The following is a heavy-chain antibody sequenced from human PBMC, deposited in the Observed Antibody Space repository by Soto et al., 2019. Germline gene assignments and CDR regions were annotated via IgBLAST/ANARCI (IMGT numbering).Heavy chain of an antibody. V-gene: IGHV3-48*01. J-gene: IGHJ4*02. D-gene: IGHD5-12*01. CDR1: GFPFSSYS. CDR3: AREDLYSGYEYFDY. Sequence: PGGSLRLSCAASGFPFSSYSMNWVRQAPGKGLEWVSYISSSSSTIYYADSVKGRFTISRDNAKNSLYLQMNSLRAEDTAVYYCAREDLYSGYEYFDYWGQGTLVTV. CDR2: ISSSSSTI.